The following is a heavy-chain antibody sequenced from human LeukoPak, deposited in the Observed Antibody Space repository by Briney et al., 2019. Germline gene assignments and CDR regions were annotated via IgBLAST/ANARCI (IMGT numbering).Heavy chain of an antibody. V-gene: IGHV1-46*01. CDR2: INPSGGST. CDR3: ARVPERIWFGELVPGGYYYYGMDV. CDR1: AYTFTNYY. Sequence: GASVKVSCKASAYTFTNYYFHWVRQAPGQGLEWVGIINPSGGSTSYAQKFQGRVTMTRDTSTSTVYMELNSLRAEDTAVYYCARVPERIWFGELVPGGYYYYGMDVWGQGTTVTVSS. J-gene: IGHJ6*02. D-gene: IGHD3-10*01.